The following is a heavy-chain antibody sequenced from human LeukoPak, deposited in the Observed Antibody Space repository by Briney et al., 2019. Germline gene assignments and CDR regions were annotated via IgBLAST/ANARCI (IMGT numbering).Heavy chain of an antibody. V-gene: IGHV4-39*07. CDR2: IYYSGST. CDR3: ARSFWSSVVFLDY. J-gene: IGHJ4*02. D-gene: IGHD2-8*02. CDR1: GGSISSSSYY. Sequence: KPSETLSLTCTVSGGSISSSSYYWGWIRQPPGKGLEWIGSIYYSGSTYYNPSLKSRVTISVDKSKNQFSLKLSSVTAADTAVYYCARSFWSSVVFLDYWGQGTLVTVSS.